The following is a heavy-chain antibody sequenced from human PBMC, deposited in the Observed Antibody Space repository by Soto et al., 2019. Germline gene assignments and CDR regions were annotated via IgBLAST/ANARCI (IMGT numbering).Heavy chain of an antibody. Sequence: QVQLQESGPGLVKPSQTLSLTCTVSGGSISSGGYYWSWIRQHPGKGLEWIGYIYHSGSTYYNPSRTRRFTISVDTSKQQFCLKLSSVSAADTAVYYCARGAVPGWFDPWGQGTVVTVSS. CDR1: GGSISSGGYY. V-gene: IGHV4-31*03. CDR3: ARGAVPGWFDP. J-gene: IGHJ5*02. CDR2: IYHSGST.